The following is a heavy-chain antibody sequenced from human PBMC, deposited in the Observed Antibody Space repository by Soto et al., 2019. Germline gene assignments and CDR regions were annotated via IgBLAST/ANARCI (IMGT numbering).Heavy chain of an antibody. CDR1: GYTLTELS. Sequence: ASVKVSCKVSGYTLTELSMHWVRQAPGKGLEWMGGFDPEDGETIYAQKFQGRVTMTEDTSTDTAYMELSSVRSEDTAVYYCAIGARGEGLADYWGQGTLVTVSS. V-gene: IGHV1-24*01. J-gene: IGHJ4*02. D-gene: IGHD4-17*01. CDR3: AIGARGEGLADY. CDR2: FDPEDGET.